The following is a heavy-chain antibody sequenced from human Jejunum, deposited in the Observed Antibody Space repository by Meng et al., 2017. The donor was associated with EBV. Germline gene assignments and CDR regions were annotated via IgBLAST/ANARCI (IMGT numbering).Heavy chain of an antibody. Sequence: QVQLVQSGAEVKKPXXSVKVSCKASGYSFTSYFMHWVRQAPGQGLEWLGMVDPGSSRLNYAQRFQDRFTMTRDTSTSTVYMELSSLRSDDTAVYYCARELASSYYFEHWGQGTLVTVSS. CDR1: GYSFTSYF. J-gene: IGHJ4*02. D-gene: IGHD6-6*01. CDR3: ARELASSYYFEH. CDR2: VDPGSSRL. V-gene: IGHV1-46*01.